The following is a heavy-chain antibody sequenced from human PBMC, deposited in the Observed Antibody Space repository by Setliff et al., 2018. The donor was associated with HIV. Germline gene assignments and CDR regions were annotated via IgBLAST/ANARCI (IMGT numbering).Heavy chain of an antibody. D-gene: IGHD3-22*01. CDR1: GGSISSYY. Sequence: SETLSLTCTVSGGSISSYYWSWIRQPPGKGLEWIGYIYTSGSTNYNPSLKSRVTISVDTSKNQFSLKLSSVTAADTAVYYCARGLSFYDPGGFDYWGQGTLVTRLL. CDR3: ARGLSFYDPGGFDY. J-gene: IGHJ4*02. CDR2: IYTSGST. V-gene: IGHV4-4*09.